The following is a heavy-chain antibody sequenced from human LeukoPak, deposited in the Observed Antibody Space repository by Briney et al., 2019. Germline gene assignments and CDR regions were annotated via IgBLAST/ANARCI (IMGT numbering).Heavy chain of an antibody. J-gene: IGHJ5*02. V-gene: IGHV1-8*01. Sequence: GASVTVSCKGSGYTFTTYDINWVRQVTAQGPEWMGCMNPNSGRTGYSQKFHGRIDLTRNTSTSTTYMDVSSLKPEDTALYDCARAAQEGHDRMTGTHTGYWFDPWGQGTLVTVSS. CDR1: GYTFTTYD. D-gene: IGHD3-9*01. CDR2: MNPNSGRT. CDR3: ARAAQEGHDRMTGTHTGYWFDP.